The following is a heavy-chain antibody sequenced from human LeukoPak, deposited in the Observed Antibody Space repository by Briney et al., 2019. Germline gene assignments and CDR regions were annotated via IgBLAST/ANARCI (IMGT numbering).Heavy chain of an antibody. D-gene: IGHD6-13*01. CDR1: GGSISNYY. J-gene: IGHJ6*03. CDR3: ARGGGSSWLYYYYYMDV. V-gene: IGHV4-59*01. Sequence: SETLSLTCTVSGGSISNYYWSWIRQPPGKGLEWIGYIYYSGSTNYNPSLKSRVTISVDTSKNQFSLKLSSVTAADTAVYYCARGGGSSWLYYYYYMDVWGKGTTVTVSS. CDR2: IYYSGST.